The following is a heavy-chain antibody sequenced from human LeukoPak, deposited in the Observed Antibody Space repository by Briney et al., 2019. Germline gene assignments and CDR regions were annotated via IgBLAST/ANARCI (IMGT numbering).Heavy chain of an antibody. V-gene: IGHV3-53*01. CDR3: ASNSPGAYYDSSGYYNY. Sequence: GGSLRLSCAASGFTVSSNYMSWVRQAPGKGLEWVSVIYSGSSTYYADSVKGRFTISRDNSKNTLYLQMNSLRAEDTAVYYCASNSPGAYYDSSGYYNYWGQGTLVTVSS. CDR1: GFTVSSNY. CDR2: IYSGSST. J-gene: IGHJ4*02. D-gene: IGHD3-22*01.